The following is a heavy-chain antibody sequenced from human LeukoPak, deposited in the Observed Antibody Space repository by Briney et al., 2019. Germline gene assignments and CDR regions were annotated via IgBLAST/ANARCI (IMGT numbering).Heavy chain of an antibody. CDR2: INPDSGAT. V-gene: IGHV1-2*02. D-gene: IGHD5-18*01. CDR3: ARDLGDTWIQLWPRGDS. Sequence: ASVKVSCKTSGHKFTAYYIHWVRQAPRQGLEWMGWINPDSGATLSAQKFQGRFSMTRDTPMSTAYMELSSLRSDDTAVYYCARDLGDTWIQLWPRGDSWGQGTLVTVSS. CDR1: GHKFTAYY. J-gene: IGHJ4*02.